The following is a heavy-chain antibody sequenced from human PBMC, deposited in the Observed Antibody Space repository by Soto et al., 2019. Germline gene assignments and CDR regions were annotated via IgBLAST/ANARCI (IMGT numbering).Heavy chain of an antibody. J-gene: IGHJ4*02. V-gene: IGHV3-21*01. CDR1: GFTFSSYS. CDR3: ASCDSSGSNNVSFDY. CDR2: ISSSSSYI. Sequence: GGSLRLSCAASGFTFSSYSLNWVRQAPGKGLEWVSSISSSSSYIYYADSVKGRFTISRDNAKNSLYLQMNSLRAEDTAVYYCASCDSSGSNNVSFDYWGQGTLVTVSS. D-gene: IGHD3-22*01.